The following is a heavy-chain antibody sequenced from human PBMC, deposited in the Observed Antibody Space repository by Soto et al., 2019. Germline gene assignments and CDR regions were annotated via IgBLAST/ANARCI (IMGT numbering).Heavy chain of an antibody. J-gene: IGHJ4*02. CDR2: VTGGGGST. CDR3: AKGSRAAIFAPGLYFDY. V-gene: IGHV3-23*01. D-gene: IGHD3-3*01. CDR1: GFTFSSYA. Sequence: GGSLRLSCAASGFTFSSYAMSWVRQAPGKGLEWVSSVTGGGGSTYYADSVKGRFTISRDNSKNTLYLQMNSLRAEDTAVYYCAKGSRAAIFAPGLYFDYWGQGTLVTVSS.